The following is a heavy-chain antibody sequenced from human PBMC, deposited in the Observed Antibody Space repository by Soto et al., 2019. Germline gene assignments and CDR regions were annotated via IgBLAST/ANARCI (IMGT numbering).Heavy chain of an antibody. CDR2: INTANGNT. J-gene: IGHJ4*02. D-gene: IGHD2-21*02. CDR3: ARSAVLTVRSSGDF. V-gene: IGHV1-3*04. Sequence: QVHLVQSGAEVKKPGASVKVSCKASGYTFPSHDIHWVRQAPGQSLEWMGWINTANGNTKYSQRFQGRVTITRDTSATTAYMELSSLTSDDTATYYCARSAVLTVRSSGDFWGQGALVTVSS. CDR1: GYTFPSHD.